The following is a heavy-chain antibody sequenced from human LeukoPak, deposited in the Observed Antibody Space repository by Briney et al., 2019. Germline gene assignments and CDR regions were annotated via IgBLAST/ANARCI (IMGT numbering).Heavy chain of an antibody. CDR2: ISSSSSYI. V-gene: IGHV3-21*01. CDR1: GFTFSSYS. CDR3: ARETYGSGSYYNDYYYYYMDV. J-gene: IGHJ6*03. D-gene: IGHD3-10*01. Sequence: GGSLRLSCAASGFTFSSYSMNWVRQAPGKGLEWVSSISSSSSYIYYADSVKGQFTISRDNAKNSLYLQMNSLRAEDTAVYYCARETYGSGSYYNDYYYYYMDVWGKGTTVTVSS.